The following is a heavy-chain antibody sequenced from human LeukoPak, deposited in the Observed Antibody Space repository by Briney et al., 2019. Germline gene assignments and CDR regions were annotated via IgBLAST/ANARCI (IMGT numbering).Heavy chain of an antibody. J-gene: IGHJ4*02. Sequence: GGSLRLSCAASGFTVSSNYMSWVRQAPGKGLEWVSDIYSGGSTYYADSVKGRFTISRDNSKNTLFPQMNSLRAEETVVYYCARDFWSGYYYWGQGTLVTVSS. D-gene: IGHD3-3*01. CDR2: IYSGGST. CDR3: ARDFWSGYYY. CDR1: GFTVSSNY. V-gene: IGHV3-66*02.